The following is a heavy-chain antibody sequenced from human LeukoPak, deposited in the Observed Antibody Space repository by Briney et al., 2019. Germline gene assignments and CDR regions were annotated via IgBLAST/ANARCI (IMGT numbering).Heavy chain of an antibody. CDR2: IYYSGST. D-gene: IGHD5-12*01. CDR1: GGSISSYY. V-gene: IGHV4-59*01. Sequence: SETLSLTCTVSGGSISSYYWSWIRQPPGKGLERIGYIYYSGSTNYNPSLKSRVTISVDTSKNQFSLKLSSVTAADTAVYYCASLREYSGYDFHRYWFDPWGQGTLVTVSS. J-gene: IGHJ5*02. CDR3: ASLREYSGYDFHRYWFDP.